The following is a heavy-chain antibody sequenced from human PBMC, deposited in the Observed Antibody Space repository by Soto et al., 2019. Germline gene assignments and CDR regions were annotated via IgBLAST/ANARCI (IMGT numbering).Heavy chain of an antibody. D-gene: IGHD2-15*01. V-gene: IGHV1-46*01. CDR2: VNPSGGST. CDR3: AREENCSDGVCYSEYFQR. CDR1: GYIFTAYS. J-gene: IGHJ1*01. Sequence: ASVKVSCKASGYIFTAYSMHWVRQAPGQGLEWMGVVNPSGGSTNYAQRFQGRITMTRDTSTSTVYMDLKFLTSEDTAVYYCAREENCSDGVCYSEYFQRWGQGTLVTVSS.